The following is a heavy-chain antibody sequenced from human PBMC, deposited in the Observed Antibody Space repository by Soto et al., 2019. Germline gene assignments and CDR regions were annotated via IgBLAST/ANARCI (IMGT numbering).Heavy chain of an antibody. V-gene: IGHV1-18*04. CDR2: ISAYNGNT. CDR1: GYTFTRYG. D-gene: IGHD5-18*01. J-gene: IGHJ6*02. Sequence: AAVKVSSKASGYTFTRYGISWLRQAPGQGLEWMGWISAYNGNTNYAQKLQGRVTMTTDTSTSTAYMELRGLRSDDTAVYYCAREEGYSYGFGIYYGMDVSGQGTTATVSS. CDR3: AREEGYSYGFGIYYGMDV.